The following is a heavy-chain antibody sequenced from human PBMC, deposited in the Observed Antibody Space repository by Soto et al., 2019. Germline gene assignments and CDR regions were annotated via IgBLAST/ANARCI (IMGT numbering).Heavy chain of an antibody. Sequence: ASVKVSCKASGGTFSSYAISWVRQAPGQGLEWMGGIIPIFGTANYAQKFQGRVTITADESTSTAYMGLSSLRSEDTAVYYCARAPRNYYDSSGYGSGYAFDIWGQGTMVTVSS. D-gene: IGHD3-22*01. CDR2: IIPIFGTA. CDR3: ARAPRNYYDSSGYGSGYAFDI. CDR1: GGTFSSYA. V-gene: IGHV1-69*13. J-gene: IGHJ3*02.